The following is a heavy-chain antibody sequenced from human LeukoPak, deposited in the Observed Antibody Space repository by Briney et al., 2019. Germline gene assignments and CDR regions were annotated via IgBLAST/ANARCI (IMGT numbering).Heavy chain of an antibody. CDR3: ARQFRGHFDY. CDR2: IYRGDSDT. Sequence: GESLKISCKGSGYSFTNYWIGWVRQMPGKGLEWMGLIYRGDSDTRYSPSFQGQVTISADKSISTTYLQWSSLKASDTAMYYCARQFRGHFDYWGQGTLVTVSS. D-gene: IGHD3-10*01. CDR1: GYSFTNYW. V-gene: IGHV5-51*01. J-gene: IGHJ4*02.